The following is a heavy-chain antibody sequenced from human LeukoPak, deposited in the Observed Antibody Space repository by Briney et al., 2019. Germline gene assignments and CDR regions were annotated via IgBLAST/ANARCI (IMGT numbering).Heavy chain of an antibody. CDR1: GGSISSSSYY. CDR2: IYYSGST. CDR3: ARRDTAMVIDY. D-gene: IGHD5-18*01. V-gene: IGHV4-39*01. J-gene: IGHJ4*02. Sequence: SETLSLTCTVSGGSISSSSYYWGWICQPPGKGLEWIGSIYYSGSTYYNPPLKSRVTISVDTSKNQFSLKLSSVTAADTAVYYCARRDTAMVIDYWGQGTLVTVSS.